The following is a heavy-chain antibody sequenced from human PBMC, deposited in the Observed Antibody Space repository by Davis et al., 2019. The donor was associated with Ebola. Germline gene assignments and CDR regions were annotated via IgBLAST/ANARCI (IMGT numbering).Heavy chain of an antibody. D-gene: IGHD2-21*01. Sequence: GESLKISCAASGFTFNNYWISWVRQAPGKGLEWVANIKRDGSEKYYVDSVKGRFTISRDNAKNSLYLQMNSLRAEDTAVYYCARDQLWHSGFDYWGRGTLVTVSS. CDR1: GFTFNNYW. CDR3: ARDQLWHSGFDY. V-gene: IGHV3-7*03. J-gene: IGHJ4*02. CDR2: IKRDGSEK.